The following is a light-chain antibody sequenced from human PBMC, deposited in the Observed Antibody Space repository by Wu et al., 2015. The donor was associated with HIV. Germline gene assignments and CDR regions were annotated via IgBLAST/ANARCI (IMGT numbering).Light chain of an antibody. CDR1: QIIDDY. Sequence: DIQMTQSPSSLSASVGDRVTITCRASQIIDDYLNWYQQRPGEAPKLLIYTAFNLQSGVPSRFSGSRSGRISLSPSAVCNLKILLTYYCLQSYSTLWTFGKGPRXKSN. CDR3: LQSYSTLWT. J-gene: IGKJ1*01. CDR2: TAF. V-gene: IGKV1-39*01.